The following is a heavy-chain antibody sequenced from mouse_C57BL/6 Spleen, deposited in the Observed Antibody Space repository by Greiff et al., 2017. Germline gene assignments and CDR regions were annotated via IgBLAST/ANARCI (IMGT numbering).Heavy chain of an antibody. V-gene: IGHV1-54*01. CDR2: INPGSGGT. Sequence: VMLVESGAELVRPGTSVKVSCKASGYAFTNYLIEWVKQRPGQGLEWIGVINPGSGGTNYNEKFKGKATLTADKSSSTAYMQLSSLTSEDSAVYFCARGGALDYWGQGTTLTVSS. J-gene: IGHJ2*01. CDR3: ARGGALDY. D-gene: IGHD3-1*01. CDR1: GYAFTNYL.